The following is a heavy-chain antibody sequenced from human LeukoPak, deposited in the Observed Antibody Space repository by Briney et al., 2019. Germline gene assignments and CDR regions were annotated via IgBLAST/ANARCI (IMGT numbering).Heavy chain of an antibody. CDR1: GFPFRSFL. V-gene: IGHV3-7*01. J-gene: IGHJ4*02. Sequence: GGSLRLSCAASGFPFRSFLMTWGRPAPGEGLEWVANMNQDGSAKNYLDFVKGRFTISRDNAKNSLYLQMNSLRAEDTAVYYCSRDRGWSTFDYWGQGTLVTVSS. CDR3: SRDRGWSTFDY. CDR2: MNQDGSAK. D-gene: IGHD2-15*01.